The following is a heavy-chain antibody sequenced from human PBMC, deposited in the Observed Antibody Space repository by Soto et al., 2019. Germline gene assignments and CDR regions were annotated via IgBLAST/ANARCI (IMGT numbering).Heavy chain of an antibody. CDR2: IYYNGDT. CDR3: RVVTLLRSFDI. V-gene: IGHV4-34*07. CDR1: GGSFSGYY. D-gene: IGHD3-22*01. J-gene: IGHJ3*02. Sequence: SETLSLTCAVYGGSFSGYYWSWIRQPPGKGLEWIGHIYYNGDTHYNPSLKSRLSISLDTSKNHFSLNLSSVTAADSAVYFCRVVTLLRSFDIWGPGTMVTVSS.